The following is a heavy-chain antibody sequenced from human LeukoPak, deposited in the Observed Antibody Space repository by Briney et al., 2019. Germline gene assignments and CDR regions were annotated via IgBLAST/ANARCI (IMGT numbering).Heavy chain of an antibody. CDR2: ISDIGST. CDR3: ARQGIVATPYYFDY. Sequence: PSETLSLTCTVSGGSISSYYWSWIRQPPGKGLEWIAYISDIGSTNYNPSLKSRVTISLDTSKNQFSLKLSSVTAADTAVYYCARQGIVATPYYFDYWGQGTLVTVSS. V-gene: IGHV4-59*08. CDR1: GGSISSYY. J-gene: IGHJ4*02. D-gene: IGHD5-12*01.